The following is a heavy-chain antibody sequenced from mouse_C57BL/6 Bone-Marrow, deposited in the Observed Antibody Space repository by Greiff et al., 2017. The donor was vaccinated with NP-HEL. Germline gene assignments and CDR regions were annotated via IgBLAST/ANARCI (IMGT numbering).Heavy chain of an antibody. V-gene: IGHV1-82*01. Sequence: QVQLQQSGPELVKPGASVKISCKASGYAFSSSWMNWVKQRPGQGLEWIGRIYPGDGDTNYNGKFKGKATLTADTSSSTAYMQLSSLTSEDSAVYFCALFSTTVVANWYFDVWGTGTTVTVSS. CDR3: ALFSTTVVANWYFDV. CDR2: IYPGDGDT. CDR1: GYAFSSSW. D-gene: IGHD1-1*01. J-gene: IGHJ1*03.